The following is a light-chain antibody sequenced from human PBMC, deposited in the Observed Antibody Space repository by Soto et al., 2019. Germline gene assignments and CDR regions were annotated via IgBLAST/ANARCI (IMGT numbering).Light chain of an antibody. CDR3: LLSYSDEKV. CDR1: TGAVTSGHY. V-gene: IGLV7-46*01. J-gene: IGLJ1*01. CDR2: DTS. Sequence: AVVTQEPSLTVSPGGTVTLTCGSSTGAVTSGHYTYWFQQKPGQAPRTLIYDTSNRHSWTPARFSGSLLGGRAALTLSGAQPEDEAEYYCLLSYSDEKVFGTGTKATV.